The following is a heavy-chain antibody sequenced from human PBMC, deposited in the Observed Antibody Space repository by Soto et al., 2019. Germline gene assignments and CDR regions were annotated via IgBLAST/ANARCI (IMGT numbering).Heavy chain of an antibody. D-gene: IGHD3-3*01. CDR2: ISSSGSTI. CDR3: AREQTPDYAFWSAYFPNDAFDI. J-gene: IGHJ3*02. CDR1: GFTFSDYY. V-gene: IGHV3-11*01. Sequence: GGSLRLSCAASGFTFSDYYMSWIRQAPGKGLEWVSYISSSGSTIYYADSVKGRFTISRDNAKNSLYLQMNSLRAEDTAVYYCAREQTPDYAFWSAYFPNDAFDIWGQGTMVTVSS.